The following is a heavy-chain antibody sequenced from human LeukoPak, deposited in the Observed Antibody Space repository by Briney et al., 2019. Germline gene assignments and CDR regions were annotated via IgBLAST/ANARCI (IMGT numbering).Heavy chain of an antibody. CDR1: GGSFSGYY. J-gene: IGHJ4*02. CDR3: ARGAETRDGSFDY. CDR2: INHSGST. Sequence: SETLSLTCAVYGGSFSGYYWSWIRQPPGKGLEWIGEINHSGSTNSNPSLKSRVTISVDTSKNQFSLKLSSVTAADTAVYYCARGAETRDGSFDYWGQGTLVTVSS. V-gene: IGHV4-34*01. D-gene: IGHD5-24*01.